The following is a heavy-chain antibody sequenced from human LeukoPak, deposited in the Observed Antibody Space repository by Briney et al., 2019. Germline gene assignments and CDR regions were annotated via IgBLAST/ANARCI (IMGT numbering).Heavy chain of an antibody. D-gene: IGHD6-13*01. CDR3: ASSSKGGYSRDAFDI. CDR1: GYTFTGYY. J-gene: IGHJ3*02. CDR2: INPNSGGT. Sequence: ASVKVSCKASGYTFTGYYMHWVRQAPGQGLEWMGWINPNSGGTNYAQKFQGRVTMTRDTSISTAYMELSRLRSDDTAVYYCASSSKGGYSRDAFDIWGQGTMVAVSS. V-gene: IGHV1-2*02.